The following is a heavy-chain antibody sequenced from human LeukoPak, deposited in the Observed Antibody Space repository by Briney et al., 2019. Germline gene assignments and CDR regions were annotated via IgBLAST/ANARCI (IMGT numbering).Heavy chain of an antibody. J-gene: IGHJ4*02. V-gene: IGHV3-23*01. Sequence: PGASLRLSCAASGFTFSNYAMCWVRQAPGKGLEWVSAIFGSGGSTYYADSVKGRFTVSRDNSKSTLYLQMNSLRAEDTALYYCAKWGDYDVLTGYYVPDYWGQGTLVTVSS. D-gene: IGHD3-9*01. CDR2: IFGSGGST. CDR3: AKWGDYDVLTGYYVPDY. CDR1: GFTFSNYA.